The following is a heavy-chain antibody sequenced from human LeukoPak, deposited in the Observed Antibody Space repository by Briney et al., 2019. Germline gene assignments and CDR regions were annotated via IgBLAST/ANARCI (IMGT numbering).Heavy chain of an antibody. CDR3: ARLRGNYISDY. D-gene: IGHD4-11*01. CDR1: GGAMSGYY. Sequence: PSQTLSLTCTVSGGAMSGYYWTWIRQSPGRRLEWIAYIHYSGSTNYNPSLKSRVTISVDTSKNQFSLRLNSVTAADTAVYYCARLRGNYISDYWGQGTLVTVSS. CDR2: IHYSGST. V-gene: IGHV4-59*01. J-gene: IGHJ4*02.